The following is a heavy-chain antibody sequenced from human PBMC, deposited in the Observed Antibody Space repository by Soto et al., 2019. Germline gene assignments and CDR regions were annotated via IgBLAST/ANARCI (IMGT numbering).Heavy chain of an antibody. J-gene: IGHJ3*02. V-gene: IGHV1-2*02. CDR1: GYPVTAYY. Sequence: QLHLVQSGAVVKKPGASVTVSCSASGYPVTAYYMHWVRQAPGRGLEWMGGINPATGAAKYTQTCQGGVTMTRDTSTSTVFMELRGLTSEDTAVFCFAIGGGVGVAGSAAFDMWGQGTLVTVYS. D-gene: IGHD3-3*01. CDR3: AIGGGVGVAGSAAFDM. CDR2: INPATGAA.